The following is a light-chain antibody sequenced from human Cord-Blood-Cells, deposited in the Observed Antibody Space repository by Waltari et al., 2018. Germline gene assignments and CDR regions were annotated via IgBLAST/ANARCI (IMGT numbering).Light chain of an antibody. Sequence: DIQMNQSPSTLSASVADRVTITCRASQSISSWLAWYQQKPGKAPKLLIYDASSLESGVPSRFSVSGSGTEVTLTISSLQPDDFATYYCQQYNSYSYTFGQGTKLEIK. CDR3: QQYNSYSYT. J-gene: IGKJ2*01. CDR2: DAS. V-gene: IGKV1-5*01. CDR1: QSISSW.